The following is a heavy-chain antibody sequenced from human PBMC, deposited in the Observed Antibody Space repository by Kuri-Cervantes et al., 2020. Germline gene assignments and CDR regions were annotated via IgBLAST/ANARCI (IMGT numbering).Heavy chain of an antibody. CDR1: GFTFRSYG. V-gene: IGHV3-33*06. J-gene: IGHJ6*02. CDR2: IWYDGSNK. D-gene: IGHD3-22*01. Sequence: GESLKISCAASGFTFRSYGMHWVRQAPGKGLEWVAVIWYDGSNKYYADSVKGRFTISRDNSKNTLYLQMNSLRAEDTAVYYCAKTYYYDSSGYYWDYYYGMDVWGQGTTVTVSS. CDR3: AKTYYYDSSGYYWDYYYGMDV.